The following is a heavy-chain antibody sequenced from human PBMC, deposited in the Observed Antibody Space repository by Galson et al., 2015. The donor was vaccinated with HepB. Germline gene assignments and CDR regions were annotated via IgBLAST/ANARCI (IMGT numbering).Heavy chain of an antibody. D-gene: IGHD3-10*01. CDR1: GFTFSSYG. CDR2: ISYNGGTK. V-gene: IGHV3-30*18. Sequence: SLRLSCAASGFTFSSYGMHWVRQAPGKGLEWVAVISYNGGTKYYGDSVKGRFTISRDNSKNMLYLQMNSLRPEDTAVYYCAKDLTTQWFAGRVDSWGQGTLVTVSP. J-gene: IGHJ4*02. CDR3: AKDLTTQWFAGRVDS.